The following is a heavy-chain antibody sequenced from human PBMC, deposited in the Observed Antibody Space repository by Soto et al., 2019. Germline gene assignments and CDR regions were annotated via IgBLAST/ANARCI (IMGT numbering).Heavy chain of an antibody. V-gene: IGHV1-3*01. CDR3: ARRGRWSGQVGVNWFDP. CDR2: INAGNGNT. Sequence: QVQLVQSGAEVKKPGASVKVSCKASGYTFTSYAMHWVRQAPGQRLEWMGWINAGNGNTKYSQKLQGRVTITRDTPASPADVELRSLRSDDTAVSYCARRGRWSGQVGVNWFDPWGQGTLVTVSS. CDR1: GYTFTSYA. J-gene: IGHJ5*02. D-gene: IGHD2-15*01.